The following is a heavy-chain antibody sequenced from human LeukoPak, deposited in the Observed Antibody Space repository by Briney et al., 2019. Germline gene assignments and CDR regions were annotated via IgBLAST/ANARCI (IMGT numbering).Heavy chain of an antibody. J-gene: IGHJ4*02. CDR2: IYSGGST. Sequence: PGGSLRLSCAASGFTVSSNYMGWVRQAPGKGLEWVSVIYSGGSTYYADSVKGRFTISRDNSKNTLYLQMNSLRAEDTAVYYCARVFSGTFDYWGQGTLVTVSS. D-gene: IGHD1-1*01. CDR3: ARVFSGTFDY. V-gene: IGHV3-66*02. CDR1: GFTVSSNY.